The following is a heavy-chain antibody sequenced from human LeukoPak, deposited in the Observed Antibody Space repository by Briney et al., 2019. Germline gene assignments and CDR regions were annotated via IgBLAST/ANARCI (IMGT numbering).Heavy chain of an antibody. V-gene: IGHV3-7*04. CDR2: IKEDGREK. CDR1: GFTFSSYW. Sequence: PGGSLRLSCAASGFTFSSYWMSWVRQTPQKGLEWVANIKEDGREKYYVDSVKGRFTISRENTKNSLYLQMNSLRADDTAVYYCARDHLGYSFDYWGQGTLVTVSS. CDR3: ARDHLGYSFDY. J-gene: IGHJ4*02.